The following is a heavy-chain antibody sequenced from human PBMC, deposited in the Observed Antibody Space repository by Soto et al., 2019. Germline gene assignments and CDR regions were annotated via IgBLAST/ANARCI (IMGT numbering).Heavy chain of an antibody. Sequence: ASVKVSCKASGYTFTAYGVNWVRQAPGQGLEWMGWVSPYNGDTTYAQNFQGRVTMTTDTSTRTAYMELRSLRSDDTAVYYCAREVGHMDVWGQGTTVAVSS. J-gene: IGHJ6*02. D-gene: IGHD2-2*01. CDR2: VSPYNGDT. V-gene: IGHV1-18*04. CDR3: AREVGHMDV. CDR1: GYTFTAYG.